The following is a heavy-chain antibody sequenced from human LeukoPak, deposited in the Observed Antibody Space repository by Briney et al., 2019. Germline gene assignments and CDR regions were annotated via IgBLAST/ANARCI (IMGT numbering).Heavy chain of an antibody. Sequence: SETLSLTCAVYGGSFSGYYWSWIRQPPGQGLEWIGEINHSGSTNYNPSLKSRVTISVDTSKNQFSLKLSSVTAADTAVYYCARGRYDFWSGYYAPTSRDYFDYWGQGTLVTVSS. CDR1: GGSFSGYY. J-gene: IGHJ4*02. V-gene: IGHV4-34*01. CDR3: ARGRYDFWSGYYAPTSRDYFDY. CDR2: INHSGST. D-gene: IGHD3-3*01.